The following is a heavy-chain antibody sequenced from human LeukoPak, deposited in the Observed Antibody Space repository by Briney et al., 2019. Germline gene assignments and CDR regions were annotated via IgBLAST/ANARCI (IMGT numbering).Heavy chain of an antibody. CDR2: INPSGGST. Sequence: ASVKVSCKASGYTFTSYYMHWVRQAPGQGLEWMGIINPSGGSTSYAQKFQGRVTMTRDTSISTAYMELSRLRSDDTAVYYCARVSYYYDSSGYYLFDYWGQGTLVTVSS. D-gene: IGHD3-22*01. CDR3: ARVSYYYDSSGYYLFDY. CDR1: GYTFTSYY. V-gene: IGHV1-46*01. J-gene: IGHJ4*02.